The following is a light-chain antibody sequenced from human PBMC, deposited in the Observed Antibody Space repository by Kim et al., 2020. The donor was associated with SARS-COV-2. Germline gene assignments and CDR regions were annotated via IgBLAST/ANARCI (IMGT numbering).Light chain of an antibody. Sequence: VSPGQPASITCSGDKVGDKHVSWYQQKPGQSPVLVIYQDSKRPSGIPERFSGSNSGNTATLTIGGTQTMDEADYYCQAWDRNTCVFGTGTKVTVL. CDR1: KVGDKH. CDR2: QDS. J-gene: IGLJ1*01. V-gene: IGLV3-1*01. CDR3: QAWDRNTCV.